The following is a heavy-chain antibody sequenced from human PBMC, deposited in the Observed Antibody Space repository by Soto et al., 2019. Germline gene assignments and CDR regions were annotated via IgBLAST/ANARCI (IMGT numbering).Heavy chain of an antibody. D-gene: IGHD1-1*01. Sequence: SETLSLTCAVYGGSFSGYYWSWIRQPPGKGLEWIGEINHSGSTNYNPSLKSRVTISVDTSKNQFSLKLSSVTAADTAVYYCARGLAVPKRWNGDYYYYGMDVWGQGTPVTVYS. CDR1: GGSFSGYY. CDR3: ARGLAVPKRWNGDYYYYGMDV. V-gene: IGHV4-34*01. J-gene: IGHJ6*02. CDR2: INHSGST.